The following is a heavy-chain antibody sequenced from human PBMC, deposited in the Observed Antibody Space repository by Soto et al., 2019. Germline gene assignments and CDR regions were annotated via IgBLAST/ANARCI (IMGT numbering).Heavy chain of an antibody. D-gene: IGHD3-3*01. V-gene: IGHV1-18*01. CDR2: ISAYNGNT. Sequence: ASVKVSCKASGYTFTSYGISWVRQAPGQGPEWMGWISAYNGNTNYAQKLQGRVTMTTDTSTSTAYMELRSLRSDDTAVYYCARDRFLEWLFEVGRYDYYYYYGMDVWGQGTTVTVSS. J-gene: IGHJ6*02. CDR1: GYTFTSYG. CDR3: ARDRFLEWLFEVGRYDYYYYYGMDV.